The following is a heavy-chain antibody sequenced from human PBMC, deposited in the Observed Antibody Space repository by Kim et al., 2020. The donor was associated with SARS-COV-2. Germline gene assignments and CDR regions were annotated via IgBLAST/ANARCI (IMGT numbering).Heavy chain of an antibody. CDR1: GGSISSNTYY. CDR2: IYYSGNT. D-gene: IGHD1-26*01. J-gene: IGHJ3*01. CDR3: ASGIVAATFAFDV. Sequence: SETLSLTCTVSGGSISSNTYYWGWIRQPPGKGLEWIGSIYYSGNTDYSPSLKGRVTISVDRSKSQFSLKLSSVTATDTAVYYCASGIVAATFAFDVWGQGTMVSVSS. V-gene: IGHV4-39*01.